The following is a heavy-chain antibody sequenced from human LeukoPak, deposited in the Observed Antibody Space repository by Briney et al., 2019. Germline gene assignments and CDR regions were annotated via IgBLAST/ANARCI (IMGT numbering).Heavy chain of an antibody. Sequence: GGSLRLSCAASGFTFSSYWMSWVRQAPGKGLEWVANIKQDGSERYYVDSVKGRFTISRDNAKNSLYLQMNSLRAEDTAVYYCASSTIFGVVANWFDPWGQGTLVTVSS. J-gene: IGHJ5*02. CDR3: ASSTIFGVVANWFDP. CDR1: GFTFSSYW. D-gene: IGHD3-3*01. CDR2: IKQDGSER. V-gene: IGHV3-7*01.